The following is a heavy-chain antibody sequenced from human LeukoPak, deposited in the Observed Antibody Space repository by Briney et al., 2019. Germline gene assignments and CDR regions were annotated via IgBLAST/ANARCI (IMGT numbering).Heavy chain of an antibody. D-gene: IGHD3-10*01. CDR2: ISGSGGST. Sequence: GGSLRLSCAASGFTFSSYWMYWVRQVPGKGLEWVSAISGSGGSTYYADSVKGRFTISRDNSKNTLYLQMNSLRAEDTAVYYCAKRGSGTPNYWGQGTLVTVSS. J-gene: IGHJ4*02. CDR1: GFTFSSYW. V-gene: IGHV3-23*01. CDR3: AKRGSGTPNY.